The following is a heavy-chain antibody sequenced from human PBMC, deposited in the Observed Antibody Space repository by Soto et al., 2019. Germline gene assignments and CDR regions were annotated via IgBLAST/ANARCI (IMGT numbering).Heavy chain of an antibody. Sequence: GSLRLSCAASGFTFSSYAMSWVRQAPGKGLEWVSAISGSGGSTYYADSVKGRFTISRDNSKNTLYLQMNSLRAEDTAVYYCAKDLGNYYDSSGYYRGYDAFDIWGQGTMVTVSS. V-gene: IGHV3-23*01. CDR3: AKDLGNYYDSSGYYRGYDAFDI. D-gene: IGHD3-22*01. CDR1: GFTFSSYA. J-gene: IGHJ3*02. CDR2: ISGSGGST.